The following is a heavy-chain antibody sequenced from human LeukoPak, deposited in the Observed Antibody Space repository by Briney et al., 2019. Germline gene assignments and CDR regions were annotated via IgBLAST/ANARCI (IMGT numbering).Heavy chain of an antibody. V-gene: IGHV3-30*04. J-gene: IGHJ4*02. Sequence: GGSLRLSCAASGFTFSSHAMHWVRQAPGKGLDWVTLISNDGGNKYYADSVKGRFSISRDNSKSTLYLQMNSLRAEDTAVYYCARDHYDSSGYLFDYWGQGTLVSVSS. D-gene: IGHD3-22*01. CDR1: GFTFSSHA. CDR2: ISNDGGNK. CDR3: ARDHYDSSGYLFDY.